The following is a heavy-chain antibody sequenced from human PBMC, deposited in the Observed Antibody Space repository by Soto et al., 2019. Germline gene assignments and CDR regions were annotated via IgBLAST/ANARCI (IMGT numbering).Heavy chain of an antibody. CDR1: GFTFSSYA. Sequence: QVQLVESGGGVVQPGRSLRLSCAASGFTFSSYAMHWVRQAPGKGLEWVAVISYDGSNKYYADSVKGRFTISRDNSKNTLYLQMNSLRAEDTAVYSCARGTPDWYLYRAYYYYGMDVWGQGTTVTVSS. V-gene: IGHV3-30-3*01. D-gene: IGHD3-9*01. CDR3: ARGTPDWYLYRAYYYYGMDV. J-gene: IGHJ6*02. CDR2: ISYDGSNK.